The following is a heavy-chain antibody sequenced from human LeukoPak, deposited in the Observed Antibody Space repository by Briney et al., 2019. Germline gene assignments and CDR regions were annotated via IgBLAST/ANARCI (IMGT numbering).Heavy chain of an antibody. J-gene: IGHJ4*02. D-gene: IGHD3-22*01. CDR2: IYYSGST. Sequence: SETLSLTCTVSGGSLNGYYWSWIRQPPGKGLEWIGFIYYSGSTRYNPSLKSRVTISVDTSKNQFPLKLSSVTAADTAVYYCARRQYYDSSGLWFYFDYWGQGSLVTVSS. V-gene: IGHV4-59*08. CDR3: ARRQYYDSSGLWFYFDY. CDR1: GGSLNGYY.